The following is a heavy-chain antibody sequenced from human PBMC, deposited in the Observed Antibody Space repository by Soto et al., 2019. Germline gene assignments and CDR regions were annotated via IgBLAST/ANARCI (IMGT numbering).Heavy chain of an antibody. V-gene: IGHV1-69*01. J-gene: IGHJ4*02. D-gene: IGHD3-10*01. CDR1: GGTFSSYA. Sequence: QVQLVQSGAEVKKPGSSVKVSCKASGGTFSSYAISWVRQAPGQGREWMGGIIPIFGTANYAQKFQGRVTITADETTSTAYMERSILRSEDTAVYYRARDISFGNRGWFDYWGQGTLVTVSS. CDR3: ARDISFGNRGWFDY. CDR2: IIPIFGTA.